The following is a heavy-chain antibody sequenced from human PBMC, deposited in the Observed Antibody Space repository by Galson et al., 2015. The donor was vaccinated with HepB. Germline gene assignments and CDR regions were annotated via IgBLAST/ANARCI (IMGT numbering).Heavy chain of an antibody. CDR2: ISYDGSNK. J-gene: IGHJ4*02. CDR1: GFTFSSYA. V-gene: IGHV3-30-3*01. CDR3: ARARLTAMVDIDY. D-gene: IGHD5-18*01. Sequence: LRLSCAASGFTFSSYAMHWVRQAPGKGLEWVAVISYDGSNKYYADFVKGRFTISRDNSKNTLYLQMNSLRAEDTAVYYCARARLTAMVDIDYWGQGTLVTVSS.